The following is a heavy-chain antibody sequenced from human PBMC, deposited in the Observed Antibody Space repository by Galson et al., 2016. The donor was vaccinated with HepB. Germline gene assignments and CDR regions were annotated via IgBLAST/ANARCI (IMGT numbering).Heavy chain of an antibody. CDR3: ARGPMWELLINFDY. Sequence: SVKVSCKASGYTFTAYYMHWVRQAPGEGLEWMGRIHPNSGGTNYAQKIQGRVTMTRDTSISTAYMELSRLRSDDPAVFYCARGPMWELLINFDYWGQGTLVTVSS. CDR2: IHPNSGGT. D-gene: IGHD1-26*01. CDR1: GYTFTAYY. J-gene: IGHJ4*02. V-gene: IGHV1-2*06.